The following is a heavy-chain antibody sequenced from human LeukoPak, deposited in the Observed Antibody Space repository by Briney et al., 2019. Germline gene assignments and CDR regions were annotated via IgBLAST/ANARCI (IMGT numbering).Heavy chain of an antibody. V-gene: IGHV1-24*01. J-gene: IGHJ4*02. CDR2: FDPENAEI. CDR3: ATRGSDFWSGFDH. Sequence: ASVKVSCKLSGSSLHDLPIQWVRQAGTKGLEWMAGFDPENAEIVYAQKFQGRVTMIEDTSTDTAYLELTSLTSDDTALYYCATRGSDFWSGFDHWGQGTQVTVSS. D-gene: IGHD3-3*01. CDR1: GSSLHDLP.